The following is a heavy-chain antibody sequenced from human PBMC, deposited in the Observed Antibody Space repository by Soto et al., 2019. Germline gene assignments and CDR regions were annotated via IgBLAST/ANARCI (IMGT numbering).Heavy chain of an antibody. J-gene: IGHJ4*02. CDR2: INAGNGNT. CDR3: ARGHVDYYGSGSYSLDY. CDR1: GYTFTSYA. Sequence: QVQLVQSGAEVKKPGASVKVSCKASGYTFTSYAMHWVRQAPGQRLEWMGWINAGNGNTKYSQKFQGRVTITRDTSASTAYMELSSLRSEDTAVYYCARGHVDYYGSGSYSLDYWGQGTLVTVSS. V-gene: IGHV1-3*01. D-gene: IGHD3-10*01.